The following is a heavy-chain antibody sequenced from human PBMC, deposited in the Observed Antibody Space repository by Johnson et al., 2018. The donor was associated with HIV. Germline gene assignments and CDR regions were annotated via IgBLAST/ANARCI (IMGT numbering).Heavy chain of an antibody. J-gene: IGHJ3*01. D-gene: IGHD1-1*01. CDR1: GFTFSSYG. CDR3: AKGSTLWNPRLGDAFDF. CDR2: ISYDGSNK. V-gene: IGHV3-30*18. Sequence: QVPMVESGGGVAQPVKSLRLSCAASGFTFSSYGMHWVRQAPGKGLEWVAVISYDGSNKYYADSVKGRFTISRDNSKNTLYLQMNSLTAEDTALYYCAKGSTLWNPRLGDAFDFWGQGTLVAVSS.